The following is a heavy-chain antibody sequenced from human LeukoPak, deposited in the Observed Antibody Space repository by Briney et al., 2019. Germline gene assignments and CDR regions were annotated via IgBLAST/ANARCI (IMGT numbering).Heavy chain of an antibody. CDR1: GRSIRDSRT. CDR3: ARVLTAAGFDF. Sequence: SETMSLTCTVAGRSIRDSRTWGYVRQPPGEGLEWIANIHSDGRTAPKASLKSRLTLSPDTSTNQFSLRLTSVTAADTAFYYCARVLTAAGFDFWGQGILVTISS. CDR2: IHSDGRT. D-gene: IGHD6-25*01. V-gene: IGHV4-39*07. J-gene: IGHJ4*02.